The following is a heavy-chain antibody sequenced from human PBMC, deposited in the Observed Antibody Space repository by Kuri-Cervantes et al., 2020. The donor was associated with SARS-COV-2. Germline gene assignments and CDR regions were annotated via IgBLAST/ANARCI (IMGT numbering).Heavy chain of an antibody. CDR1: GGSISSGSYY. Sequence: SETLSLTCTVSGGSISSGSYYWSWIRQPAGKGLEWIGYIYTSGSTNYNPSLKSRVTISVDTSKNQFSLKPSSVTAADTAVYYCARDYDFWSGSGAFDIWGQGTMVTVSS. D-gene: IGHD3-3*01. CDR3: ARDYDFWSGSGAFDI. CDR2: IYTSGST. V-gene: IGHV4-61*09. J-gene: IGHJ3*02.